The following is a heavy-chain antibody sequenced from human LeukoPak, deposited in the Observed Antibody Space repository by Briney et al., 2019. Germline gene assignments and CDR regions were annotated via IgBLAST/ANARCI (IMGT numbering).Heavy chain of an antibody. D-gene: IGHD3-3*01. V-gene: IGHV4-30-4*08. J-gene: IGHJ4*02. CDR2: IYYSGST. CDR3: ARVSAYYDFWSGSSTFDY. Sequence: PSETLSLTCTVSGGSISSGDYYWSWIRLPPGKCLEWIGYIYYSGSTYYNPSLNSRVTISVDTSKNQFSLKLSSVTAADTAVYYCARVSAYYDFWSGSSTFDYWGQGTLVTVSS. CDR1: GGSISSGDYY.